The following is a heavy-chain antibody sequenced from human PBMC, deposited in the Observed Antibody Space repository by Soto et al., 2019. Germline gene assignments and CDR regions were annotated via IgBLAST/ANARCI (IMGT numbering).Heavy chain of an antibody. CDR3: ARGVGYKYFDY. J-gene: IGHJ4*02. CDR2: INHSGST. D-gene: IGHD5-12*01. Sequence: QVQLQQWGAGLLKPSETLSLTCAVYGGSFSGYYWSWIRQPTGKGLEWIGEINHSGSTNYNPSLKSRVTISVDTSKNQFSLKLSSVTAADTAVYYCARGVGYKYFDYWGQGTLVTVSS. V-gene: IGHV4-34*01. CDR1: GGSFSGYY.